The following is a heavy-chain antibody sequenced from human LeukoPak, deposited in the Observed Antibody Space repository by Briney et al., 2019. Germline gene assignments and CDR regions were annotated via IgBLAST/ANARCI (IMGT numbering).Heavy chain of an antibody. V-gene: IGHV4-59*01. CDR3: ARGPYYDILTGYDYYFDY. J-gene: IGHJ4*02. D-gene: IGHD3-9*01. CDR2: IYYSGST. CDR1: GGSISSYY. Sequence: SETLSLTCTVSGGSISSYYWSWIRQPPGKGLEWIGYIYYSGSTNYNPSLKSRVTISVDTSKNQFSLKLSSVTAADTAVYYCARGPYYDILTGYDYYFDYWGQGTLVTVSS.